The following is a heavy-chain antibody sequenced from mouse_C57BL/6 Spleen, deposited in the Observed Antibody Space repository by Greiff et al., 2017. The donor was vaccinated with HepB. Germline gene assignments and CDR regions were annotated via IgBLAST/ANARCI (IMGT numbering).Heavy chain of an antibody. Sequence: VHVKQSGPELVKPGASVKITCKASGYTFTDYNMDWVKQSHGKSLEWIGDINPNNGGTIYNQKFKGKATLTVDKSSSTAYMELRSLTSEDTAVYYCATPGDDYYGSRFAYWGQGTLVTVSA. CDR2: INPNNGGT. D-gene: IGHD1-1*01. CDR1: GYTFTDYN. J-gene: IGHJ3*01. V-gene: IGHV1-18*01. CDR3: ATPGDDYYGSRFAY.